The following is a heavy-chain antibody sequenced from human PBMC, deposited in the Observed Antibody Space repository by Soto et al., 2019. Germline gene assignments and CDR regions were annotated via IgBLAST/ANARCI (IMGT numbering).Heavy chain of an antibody. V-gene: IGHV3-48*01. CDR3: ARGRLTLRYFDELGY. Sequence: GGSLRLSCAASGFTFSSYSMNWVRQAPGKGLEWVSYISSSSSTIYYAESVKGRFTISRDNAKNSLYLQMNSLRAEDTAVYYCARGRLTLRYFDELGYWGQGTLVTVSS. J-gene: IGHJ4*02. CDR2: ISSSSSTI. D-gene: IGHD3-9*01. CDR1: GFTFSSYS.